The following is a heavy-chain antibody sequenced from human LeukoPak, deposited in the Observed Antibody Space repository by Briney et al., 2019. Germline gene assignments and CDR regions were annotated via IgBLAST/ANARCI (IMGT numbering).Heavy chain of an antibody. J-gene: IGHJ6*02. CDR3: ARGLGSWYYYYYGMDV. D-gene: IGHD6-13*01. CDR1: GYTFTSYG. CDR2: ISAYNGNT. V-gene: IGHV1-18*01. Sequence: ASVKVSCKASGYTFTSYGISWVRQAPGQGLEWMGWISAYNGNTNYAQKLQGRVTMTTDTSTSTAYMELRSLRSDDTAVYYCARGLGSWYYYYYGMDVWGQGTTVTVSS.